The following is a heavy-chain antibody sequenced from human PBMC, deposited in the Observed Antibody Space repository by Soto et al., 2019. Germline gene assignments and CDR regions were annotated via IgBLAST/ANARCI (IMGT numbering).Heavy chain of an antibody. CDR2: INDSGNT. V-gene: IGHV4-34*01. CDR1: GGSFRGYF. J-gene: IGHJ4*02. CDR3: QGGDF. Sequence: SETLSLTCAVSGGSFRGYFWSWIRQSPAKGLEWIGEINDSGNTYYNPSFKSRLTISVDTSTSQITLRLTSVTAADSAVYYCQGGDFWGQGTRVTVSS. D-gene: IGHD3-16*01.